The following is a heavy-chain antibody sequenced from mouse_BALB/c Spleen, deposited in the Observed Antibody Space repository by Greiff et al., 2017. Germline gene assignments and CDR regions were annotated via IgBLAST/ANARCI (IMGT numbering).Heavy chain of an antibody. J-gene: IGHJ2*01. V-gene: IGHV2-4-1*01. CDR1: GFSLTSYG. CDR2: IWSGGST. D-gene: IGHD1-1*01. CDR3: ARNGYYGSSSYFDY. Sequence: VKLQESGPGLVQPSQSLSITCTVSGFSLTSYGVHWVRQSPGKGLEWLGVIWSGGSTDYNAAFISRLSISKDNSKSQVFFKMNSLQADDTAIYYCARNGYYGSSSYFDYWGQGTTLTVSS.